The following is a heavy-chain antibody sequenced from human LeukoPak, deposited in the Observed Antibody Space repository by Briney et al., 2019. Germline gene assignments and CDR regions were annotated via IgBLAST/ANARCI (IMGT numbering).Heavy chain of an antibody. CDR2: INPSGGST. J-gene: IGHJ4*02. Sequence: ASVKVSCKASGYPFTTYYIHWGRQAPGQGLEWMGIINPSGGSTNYAQKFQGRVTMTRDTSTSTLYMELSSLRPEDTALYYWATIEYWGQGTLVTVSS. V-gene: IGHV1-46*01. CDR3: ATIEY. CDR1: GYPFTTYY.